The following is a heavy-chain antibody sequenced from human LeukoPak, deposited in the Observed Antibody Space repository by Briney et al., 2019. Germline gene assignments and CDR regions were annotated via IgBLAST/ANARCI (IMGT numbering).Heavy chain of an antibody. Sequence: LGGALRLSCAASGFTFSSYAMSGVRQAPGKGLEWVSAISGSGGSTYYADSVKGRFTISRDNSKNTLYLQMNSLRAEDTAVYYCAKERVAGTRPPLAYWEQGSLVTVSS. CDR2: ISGSGGST. J-gene: IGHJ4*02. CDR3: AKERVAGTRPPLAY. D-gene: IGHD6-19*01. V-gene: IGHV3-23*01. CDR1: GFTFSSYA.